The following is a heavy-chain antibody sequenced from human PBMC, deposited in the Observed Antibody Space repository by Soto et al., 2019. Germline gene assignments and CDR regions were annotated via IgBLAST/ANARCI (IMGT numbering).Heavy chain of an antibody. Sequence: GGSLRLSCAASVFTFSSYAMHWVRQAPGKGLEWVAVISYDGSNKYYADSVKGRFTISRDNSKNTLYLQMNSLRAEDTAVYYCARDFLYDILTGYYSVYYYYGMDVWGQGTTVTVSS. J-gene: IGHJ6*02. CDR1: VFTFSSYA. CDR3: ARDFLYDILTGYYSVYYYYGMDV. V-gene: IGHV3-30-3*01. D-gene: IGHD3-9*01. CDR2: ISYDGSNK.